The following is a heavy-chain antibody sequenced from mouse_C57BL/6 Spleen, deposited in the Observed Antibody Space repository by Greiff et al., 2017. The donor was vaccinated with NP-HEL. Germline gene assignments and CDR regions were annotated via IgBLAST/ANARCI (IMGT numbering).Heavy chain of an antibody. CDR1: GYTFTSYW. V-gene: IGHV1-61*01. Sequence: VQLQQPGAELVRPGSSVNLSCKASGYTFTSYWMDWVKQRPGQGLEWIGNIYPSDSETHYNQKFKDKATLTVDKSSSTAYMQLSSLTSEDSAVYYCARGEAFDYWGQGTTLTVSS. CDR2: IYPSDSET. CDR3: ARGEAFDY. J-gene: IGHJ2*01.